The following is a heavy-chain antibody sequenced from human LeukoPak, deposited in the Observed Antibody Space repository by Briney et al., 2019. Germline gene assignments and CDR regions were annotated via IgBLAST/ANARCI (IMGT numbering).Heavy chain of an antibody. V-gene: IGHV3-30-3*01. Sequence: GGSLRLSCAASGFTFSSYAMHWVRQAPGKGLEWVAVISYDGSNKYYADSVKGRFTISRDNAKNSQYLQMNGLRAEDTAVYYCKSGGAAPGSFDYWGQGTLVTVSS. CDR3: KSGGAAPGSFDY. CDR2: ISYDGSNK. J-gene: IGHJ4*02. D-gene: IGHD6-13*01. CDR1: GFTFSSYA.